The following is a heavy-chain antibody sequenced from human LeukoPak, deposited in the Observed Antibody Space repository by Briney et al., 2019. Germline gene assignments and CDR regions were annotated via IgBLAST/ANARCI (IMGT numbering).Heavy chain of an antibody. CDR2: ISGSGGST. V-gene: IGHV3-23*01. CDR3: AKGELLRYYYMDV. D-gene: IGHD1-26*01. CDR1: GFTFSSYA. J-gene: IGHJ6*03. Sequence: GGSLRLSCAASGFTFSSYAIHWGRQAPGKGLEWVSAISGSGGSTYYADSVKGRFTISRDNSKNTLYLQMNSLRAEDTAVYYCAKGELLRYYYMDVWGKGTTVTVSS.